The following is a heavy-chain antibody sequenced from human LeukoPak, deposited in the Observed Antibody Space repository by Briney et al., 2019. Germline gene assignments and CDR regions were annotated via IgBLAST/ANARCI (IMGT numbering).Heavy chain of an antibody. CDR3: ARERVVVVAARAYYYYYGMDV. V-gene: IGHV3-30-3*01. Sequence: AGGPLRLSCAASGFTFSSYAMHWVRQAPGKGLEWVAVISYDGSNKYYADSVKGRFTISRDNSKNTLYLQMNSLRAEDTAVYYCARERVVVVAARAYYYYYGMDVWGQGTTVTVSS. J-gene: IGHJ6*02. CDR1: GFTFSSYA. CDR2: ISYDGSNK. D-gene: IGHD2-15*01.